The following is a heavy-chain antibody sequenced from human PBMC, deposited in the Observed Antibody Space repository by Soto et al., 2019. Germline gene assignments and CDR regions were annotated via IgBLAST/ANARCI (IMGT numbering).Heavy chain of an antibody. Sequence: QVQLVQSGAEVKKPGSSVKVSCKASGGTFSSYAVSWVRQAPGQGLEWMGGIIPIFGTANYAQKFQGRVTITADESMSTAYMELSSLRSEDTAVYYCVTAPHYYGSGSYYMGAFDIWGQGTMVTVSS. CDR2: IIPIFGTA. D-gene: IGHD3-10*01. CDR1: GGTFSSYA. CDR3: VTAPHYYGSGSYYMGAFDI. J-gene: IGHJ3*02. V-gene: IGHV1-69*01.